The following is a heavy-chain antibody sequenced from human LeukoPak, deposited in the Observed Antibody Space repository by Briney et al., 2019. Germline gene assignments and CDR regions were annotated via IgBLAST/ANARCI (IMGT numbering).Heavy chain of an antibody. J-gene: IGHJ5*01. D-gene: IGHD3-3*01. CDR2: INHSGST. CDR3: ARGRKRVFGVITTRVWFDS. Sequence: SETLSLTCTVSGGSISSSSYYWTWIRQPPGKGLEWIGEINHSGSTNYNPSLKSRVTISVHTSKNQFSLKLSSVTAADTAVYYCARGRKRVFGVITTRVWFDSWGQGTLVTVSS. CDR1: GGSISSSSYY. V-gene: IGHV4-39*07.